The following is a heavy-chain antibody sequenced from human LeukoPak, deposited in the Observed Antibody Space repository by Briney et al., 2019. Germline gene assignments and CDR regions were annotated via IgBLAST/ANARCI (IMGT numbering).Heavy chain of an antibody. CDR1: GLTFSSYA. CDR2: VSGSGGST. Sequence: PGGSLRLSCAASGLTFSSYAISWVRQAPGKGLEWVSAVSGSGGSTYYADSVKGRFTISRDNSKNTLYLQMNSLRAEDTAVYYCARAAYYFDGSGPTWFDPWGQGTLVTVSS. D-gene: IGHD3-22*01. V-gene: IGHV3-23*01. J-gene: IGHJ5*02. CDR3: ARAAYYFDGSGPTWFDP.